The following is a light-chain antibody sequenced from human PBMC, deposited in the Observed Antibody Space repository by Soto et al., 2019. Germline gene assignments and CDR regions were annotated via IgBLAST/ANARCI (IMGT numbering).Light chain of an antibody. V-gene: IGLV2-14*03. Sequence: QSALTQPTSVSGSPGQSITISCTGVSSDIGGYNHVSWYQQHPVNVPRLIIYDVDNRPLGISNRFSGSQSGNTASLSISGLQAEDEADYYCCAYTARTTLSWVFGGGTKLTVL. J-gene: IGLJ3*02. CDR1: SSDIGGYNH. CDR3: CAYTARTTLSWV. CDR2: DVD.